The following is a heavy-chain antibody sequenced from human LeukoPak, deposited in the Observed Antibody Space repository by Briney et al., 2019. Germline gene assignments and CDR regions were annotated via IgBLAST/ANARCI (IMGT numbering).Heavy chain of an antibody. Sequence: SETLSLTCTVSGGSISSYYWSWIRQPPGKGLEWLGYIYYSGSTNYNPSLKSRVTISVDTSRNQFYLILRSVTAADAAVYYCARHQAEAGFREDFDYWGQGTLVTVSS. CDR1: GGSISSYY. D-gene: IGHD6-13*01. V-gene: IGHV4-59*01. J-gene: IGHJ4*02. CDR3: ARHQAEAGFREDFDY. CDR2: IYYSGST.